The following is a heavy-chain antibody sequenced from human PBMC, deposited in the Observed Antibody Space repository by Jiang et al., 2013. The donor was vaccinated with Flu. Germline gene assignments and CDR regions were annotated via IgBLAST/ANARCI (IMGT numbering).Heavy chain of an antibody. V-gene: IGHV3-15*01. D-gene: IGHD3-10*01. CDR1: GFRFSYAY. CDR2: IKSKTDGGTT. J-gene: IGHJ3*02. Sequence: VQLLESGGGLVKPGGSLTLSCAASGFRFSYAYMSWVRQAPGKGLEWVGRIKSKTDGGTTDYGPPVKGRFTISRDDSKKRVYLQMSSLKIEDTAIYYCTTDESGGYAFDIWGQGTMVTVSS. CDR3: TTDESGGYAFDI.